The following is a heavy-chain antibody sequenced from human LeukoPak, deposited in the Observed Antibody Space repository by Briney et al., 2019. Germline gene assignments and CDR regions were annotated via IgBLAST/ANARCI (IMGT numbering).Heavy chain of an antibody. J-gene: IGHJ4*02. CDR1: GFTFSTYT. CDR2: ISGSGGST. CDR3: AKIYWSGPYIGY. Sequence: GGSLRLSCAASGFTFSTYTMHWVRQAPGKGLEWVSAISGSGGSTYYADSVKGRFTISRDNSKNTLYLQMNSLRAEDTAVYYCAKIYWSGPYIGYWGQGTLVTVSS. D-gene: IGHD3-3*01. V-gene: IGHV3-23*01.